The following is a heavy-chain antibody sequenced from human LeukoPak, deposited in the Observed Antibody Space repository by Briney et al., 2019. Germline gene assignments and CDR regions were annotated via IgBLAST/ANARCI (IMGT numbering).Heavy chain of an antibody. Sequence: GGSLRLSCAASGFTFSSYSMNWVRQAPGKGLEWVSSISSSSSYIYYADSVKGRFTISRDNAKNSLYLQMNSLRAEDTAVYYCARDPAEQSRSDYWGQGTLVTVSS. CDR2: ISSSSSYI. D-gene: IGHD6-25*01. J-gene: IGHJ4*02. CDR3: ARDPAEQSRSDY. V-gene: IGHV3-21*01. CDR1: GFTFSSYS.